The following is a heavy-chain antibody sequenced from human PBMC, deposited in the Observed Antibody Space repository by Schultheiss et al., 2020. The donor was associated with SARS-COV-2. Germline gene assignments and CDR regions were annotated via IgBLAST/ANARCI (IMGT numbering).Heavy chain of an antibody. J-gene: IGHJ4*02. CDR3: AHRGCSSTSCYTNFDY. D-gene: IGHD2-2*02. CDR1: GFSLSTSGVG. CDR2: IYWDDDK. Sequence: SGPTLVKPTQTLTLTCTFSGFSLSTSGVGVGWIRQPPGKALEWVALIYWDDDKRYSPSLMSRVTIADGPSRNQVVLTMTNMDPVDTATYYCAHRGCSSTSCYTNFDYWGQGTLVTVSS. V-gene: IGHV2-5*02.